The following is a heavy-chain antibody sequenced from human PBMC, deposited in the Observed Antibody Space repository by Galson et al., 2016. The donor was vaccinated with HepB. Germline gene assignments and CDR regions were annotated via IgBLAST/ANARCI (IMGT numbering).Heavy chain of an antibody. D-gene: IGHD2-21*01. Sequence: SVKVSCKASGFTFRDYGVTWVRQAPGQGLEWVGGFNPFFGPTKYAQKFQGRVAITADESATTVYMEVSSLRSEDTATFYCARDLGPLCYFDYWGQGTLVTVSS. J-gene: IGHJ4*02. CDR3: ARDLGPLCYFDY. CDR1: GFTFRDYG. CDR2: FNPFFGPT. V-gene: IGHV1-69*13.